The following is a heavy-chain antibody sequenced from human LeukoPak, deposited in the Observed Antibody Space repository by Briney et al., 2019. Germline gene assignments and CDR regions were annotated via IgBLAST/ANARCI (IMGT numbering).Heavy chain of an antibody. CDR1: DFTVSTNY. CDR2: IYSGGSA. Sequence: GGSLRLSCAASDFTVSTNYMTWVRQAPGKRLEWVSIIYSGGSAFYTDSVWGRFTISRDNSKKTLYLQMNRLRADDTAVYYCARAGDHYYGLDVWGQGTTVTVSS. J-gene: IGHJ6*02. D-gene: IGHD5-24*01. V-gene: IGHV3-66*01. CDR3: ARAGDHYYGLDV.